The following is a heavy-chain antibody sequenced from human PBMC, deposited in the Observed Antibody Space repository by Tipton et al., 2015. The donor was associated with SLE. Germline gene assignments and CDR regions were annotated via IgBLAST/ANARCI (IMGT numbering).Heavy chain of an antibody. CDR3: ARGVAERLGLDF. V-gene: IGHV4-34*01. D-gene: IGHD6-19*01. CDR1: GGSFVGYY. CDR2: INHGRST. Sequence: TLSLTCAVSGGSFVGYYWSWIRQSPGKGLEWIGEINHGRSTGYNPSLQSRVTMSVDTSKGQFSLNLTSVTAADTALYFCARGVAERLGLDFWGQGSLVTVSS. J-gene: IGHJ4*02.